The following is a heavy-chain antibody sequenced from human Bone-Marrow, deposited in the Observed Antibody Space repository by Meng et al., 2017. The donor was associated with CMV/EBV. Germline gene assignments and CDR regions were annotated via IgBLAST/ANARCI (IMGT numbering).Heavy chain of an antibody. J-gene: IGHJ4*02. D-gene: IGHD6-6*01. CDR2: ISAYNGNT. Sequence: GESLKISCKAFGYTFNNYGLSWVRQAPGQGLEWMGWISAYNGNTNYAQKFQGRVTMTTDTSTSTDYMELRSLKSDDTAVYYCARGQGQLGGTQFEYWGQGTLVTVSS. CDR1: GYTFNNYG. V-gene: IGHV1-18*04. CDR3: ARGQGQLGGTQFEY.